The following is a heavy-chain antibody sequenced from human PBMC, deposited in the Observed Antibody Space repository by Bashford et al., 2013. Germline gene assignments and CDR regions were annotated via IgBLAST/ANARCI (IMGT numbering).Heavy chain of an antibody. CDR2: IHAGNGNT. J-gene: IGHJ5*02. D-gene: IGHD4-11*01. Sequence: VASVKVSCKASGYTFSTYYIHWVRQAPGQTFEWVGSIHAGNGNTEYSQKFLNRVTFDMDTSGTTAYMELTSLRSEDTAVYYCASELYSNYNWFDPWGQGTLVTVSS. V-gene: IGHV1-3*01. CDR3: ASELYSNYNWFDP. CDR1: GYTFSTYY.